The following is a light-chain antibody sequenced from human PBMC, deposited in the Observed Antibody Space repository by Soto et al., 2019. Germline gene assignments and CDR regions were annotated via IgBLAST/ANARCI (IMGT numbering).Light chain of an antibody. J-gene: IGKJ1*01. CDR2: GAS. V-gene: IGKV3-20*01. CDR3: QQYGTSPTT. Sequence: EIVLTQSPGTLFLSPGERATLSCRASQSVSNRYLAWYQQKPGQAPRLLIYGASSRATGIPDRFSGSGSGTDFTLTISRLEPEDFAVYYCQQYGTSPTTFGQGTKVEIK. CDR1: QSVSNRY.